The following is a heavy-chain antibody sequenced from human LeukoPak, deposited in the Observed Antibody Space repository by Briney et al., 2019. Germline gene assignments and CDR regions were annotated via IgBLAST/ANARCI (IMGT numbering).Heavy chain of an antibody. V-gene: IGHV4-59*01. J-gene: IGHJ4*02. CDR1: GDSISTYY. Sequence: SETLSLTCTVSGDSISTYYWTWIRQPPGKGLEWIGYISHSGTSSYNPSLQSRVSMSVDPSGNLFSLNLGSVTAADTAHYYCARIKGGGAIYFDDWGPGSLVSVSS. D-gene: IGHD3-10*01. CDR2: ISHSGTS. CDR3: ARIKGGGAIYFDD.